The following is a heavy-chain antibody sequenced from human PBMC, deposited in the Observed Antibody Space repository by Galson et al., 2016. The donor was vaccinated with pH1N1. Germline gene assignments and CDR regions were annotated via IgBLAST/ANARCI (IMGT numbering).Heavy chain of an antibody. D-gene: IGHD1-26*01. V-gene: IGHV3-64D*09. Sequence: SLRLSCAASGFSFSSNAMHWVRQAPGKGLQSVSAISSDGIGTYYADSVKGRFTVSRDNTKNTLYLQMSALRAEDTALYYCVKDANYNGNQRDYWGQGTLVTISS. CDR3: VKDANYNGNQRDY. CDR1: GFSFSSNA. J-gene: IGHJ4*02. CDR2: ISSDGIGT.